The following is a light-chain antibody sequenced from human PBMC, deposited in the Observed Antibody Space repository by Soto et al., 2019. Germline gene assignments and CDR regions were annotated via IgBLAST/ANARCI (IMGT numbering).Light chain of an antibody. V-gene: IGLV2-8*01. J-gene: IGLJ3*02. CDR2: EVT. Sequence: QSALTQPPSASGSPGQSVTISCTGTSSDVGGYNYVSWYQQHPGKAPKLMIYEVTKRPSGVPDRSSGSKSGNMASLTVSGLQAEDEANYFCSSYAGSNNLVFGGGTKLTVL. CDR3: SSYAGSNNLV. CDR1: SSDVGGYNY.